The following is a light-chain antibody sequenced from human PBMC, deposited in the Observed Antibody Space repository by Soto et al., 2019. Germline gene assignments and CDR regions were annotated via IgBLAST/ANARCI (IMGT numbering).Light chain of an antibody. V-gene: IGKV1-33*01. Sequence: DMQMTQSPSSLSASVGDRVTITCQASQDISNYLNWYQQKPGKAPKLLIYDASSLETGVPSRFSGSGSGTDFAFTISSLQPEDIATYSCQQYDNLPLTFGGGTKVDIK. CDR1: QDISNY. CDR3: QQYDNLPLT. J-gene: IGKJ4*01. CDR2: DAS.